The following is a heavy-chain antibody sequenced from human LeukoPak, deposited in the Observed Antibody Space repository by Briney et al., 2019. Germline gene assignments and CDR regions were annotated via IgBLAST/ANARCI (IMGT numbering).Heavy chain of an antibody. J-gene: IGHJ3*01. V-gene: IGHV4-31*03. CDR1: GGSISSGGYY. D-gene: IGHD6-6*01. CDR3: ARDFGGDSSSGDPDAFDV. CDR2: IYYSGST. Sequence: PSETLSLTCTVSGGSISSGGYYWRWIRQHPGKGLEWIGYIYYSGSTYYNPSLKSRVTISVDTSKNQFSLKLSSVTAADTAVYYCARDFGGDSSSGDPDAFDVWGQGTMVTVSS.